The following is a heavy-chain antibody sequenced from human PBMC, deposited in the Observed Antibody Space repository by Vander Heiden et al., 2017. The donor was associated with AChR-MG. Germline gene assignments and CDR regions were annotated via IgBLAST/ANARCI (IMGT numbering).Heavy chain of an antibody. Sequence: QLQLQESGPGLVKPSETLSLTCTVSGGPISSSSYYWGWIRQPPGKGLEWIGSIYYSGSTYYNPSLKSRVTISVDTSKTQFSLKMSSVIAADTAVYYCARWKKGQWLSDYWGQGTLVTVSS. J-gene: IGHJ4*02. CDR2: IYYSGST. CDR1: GGPISSSSYY. D-gene: IGHD6-19*01. CDR3: ARWKKGQWLSDY. V-gene: IGHV4-39*01.